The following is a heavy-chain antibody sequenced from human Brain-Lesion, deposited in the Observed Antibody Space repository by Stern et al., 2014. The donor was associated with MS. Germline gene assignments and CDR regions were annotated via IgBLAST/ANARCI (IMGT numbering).Heavy chain of an antibody. D-gene: IGHD5-18*01. CDR3: ARASAPLYSGNWFDS. V-gene: IGHV4-61*02. CDR2: IHASGST. J-gene: IGHJ5*01. Sequence: MQLVESGPGLVKPSQTLSVTCTVSGDSISRDNYFWSWIRQAAGKRLEWIGRIHASGSTFYNPSLKSRVTISVDPSKTQFSLKLNSVTAEDTAVYYCARASAPLYSGNWFDSWGQGTLVSVSS. CDR1: GDSISRDNYF.